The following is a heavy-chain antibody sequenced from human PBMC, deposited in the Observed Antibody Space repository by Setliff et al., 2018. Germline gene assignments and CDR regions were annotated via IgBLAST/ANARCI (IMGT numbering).Heavy chain of an antibody. CDR3: AKGMFGGMYFDY. Sequence: SETLSLTCTVSGGSISSSHYYWDWIRQPPGKGLEWIGSIYFTGSTYYNPSLKSRVTISIDPSKSQFSRNLSSVTAADTAIYYCAKGMFGGMYFDYWGQGVLVTVSS. D-gene: IGHD2-15*01. CDR2: IYFTGST. J-gene: IGHJ4*02. CDR1: GGSISSSHYY. V-gene: IGHV4-39*07.